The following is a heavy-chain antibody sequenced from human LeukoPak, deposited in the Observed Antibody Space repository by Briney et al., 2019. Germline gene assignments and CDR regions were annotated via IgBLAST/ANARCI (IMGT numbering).Heavy chain of an antibody. CDR3: ARRGRGVLMETYMDV. CDR1: GGSISSYY. CDR2: IYYSGST. V-gene: IGHV4-59*01. J-gene: IGHJ6*03. Sequence: SETLSLTCTVSGGSISSYYWSWIRQPPGKGLERIGYIYYSGSTNYNPSLKSRVTISVDTSKNQFSLKLSSVTAVDTAVYYCARRGRGVLMETYMDVWGKGTTVTVSS. D-gene: IGHD2-8*01.